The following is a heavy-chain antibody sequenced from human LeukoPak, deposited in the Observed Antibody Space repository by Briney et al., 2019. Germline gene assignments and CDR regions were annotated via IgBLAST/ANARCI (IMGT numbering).Heavy chain of an antibody. CDR1: GFTFSDYY. J-gene: IGHJ4*02. V-gene: IGHV3-7*01. D-gene: IGHD3-10*01. CDR2: IKLDGSEK. CDR3: ATGSGNFDY. Sequence: GGSLRLSCAASGFTFSDYYMSWVRQAPGKGLEWVANIKLDGSEKYYVDSVKGRFTISRDNAKNSLYLQMNSLGADDTAVYYCATGSGNFDYWGQGTLVTVSS.